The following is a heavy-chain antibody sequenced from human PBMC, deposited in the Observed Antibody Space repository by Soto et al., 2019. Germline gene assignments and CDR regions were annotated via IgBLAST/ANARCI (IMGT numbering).Heavy chain of an antibody. CDR1: GYTFISYG. J-gene: IGHJ6*02. V-gene: IGHV1-18*01. CDR3: GSYCSTAFCLSGVDV. Sequence: QVQLVQSGAEVKKPGASVKVSCKASGYTFISYGITWVRQAPGQGLEWMGWSATHNGDTNYARQFQGRVTMTTDTATATAYLELTSLTSEDTAVYYCGSYCSTAFCLSGVDVWGQGNTGTVSS. D-gene: IGHD1-26*01. CDR2: SATHNGDT.